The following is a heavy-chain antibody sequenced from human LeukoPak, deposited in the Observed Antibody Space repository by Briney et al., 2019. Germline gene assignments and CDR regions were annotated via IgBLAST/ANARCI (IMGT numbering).Heavy chain of an antibody. D-gene: IGHD3-22*01. CDR2: INHSGST. CDR3: AREPIHYYDNSGYFET. Sequence: SETLSLTCAVYDGSFSGYYWSWIRQPPGKGLEWIGEINHSGSTNYNPSLKSRVTISLDTSKNQFSLMLSSVTAADTAVYYCAREPIHYYDNSGYFETWGQGTLVTVSS. CDR1: DGSFSGYY. J-gene: IGHJ5*02. V-gene: IGHV4-34*01.